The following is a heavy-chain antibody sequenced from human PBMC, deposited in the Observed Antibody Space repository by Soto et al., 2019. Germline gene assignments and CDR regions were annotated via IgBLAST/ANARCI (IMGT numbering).Heavy chain of an antibody. J-gene: IGHJ6*02. CDR1: GGTFSSYT. D-gene: IGHD2-2*01. V-gene: IGHV1-69*02. Sequence: QVQLVQSGAEVKKPGSSVKVSCKASGGTFSSYTISWVRQAPGQGLEWMGRIIPILGIANYAQKFQGRVPIPADKATSTAYTELSSLSSEDTAVYDCATRDIVVVPAAPRYYGMDVWGQGTTVTVSS. CDR2: IIPILGIA. CDR3: ATRDIVVVPAAPRYYGMDV.